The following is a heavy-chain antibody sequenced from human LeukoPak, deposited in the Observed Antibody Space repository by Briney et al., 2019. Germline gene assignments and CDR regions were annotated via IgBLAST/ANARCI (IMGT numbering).Heavy chain of an antibody. Sequence: PETLSLTCAVYGGSFSGYYWSWIRQPPGKGLEWIGEINHSGSTNYNPYLKSRVTISVDTSKNQFSLKLSSVTAADTAVYYCARGAEAAAGTIRYYGMDVWGQGTTVTVSS. V-gene: IGHV4-34*01. CDR3: ARGAEAAAGTIRYYGMDV. CDR1: GGSFSGYY. CDR2: INHSGST. J-gene: IGHJ6*02. D-gene: IGHD6-13*01.